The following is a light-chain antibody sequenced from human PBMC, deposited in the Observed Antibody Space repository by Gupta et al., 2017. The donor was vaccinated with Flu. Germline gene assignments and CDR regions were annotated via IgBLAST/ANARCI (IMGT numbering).Light chain of an antibody. CDR2: EVN. V-gene: IGLV2-23*02. J-gene: IGLJ3*02. Sequence: TISSTETNSDVGSVNIVSCLHQTPGESPNILVFEVNMRLSGVTDLFSGSMSVNTAALTITGVQSWDEAHYYCCAYRTRGTANWVFGGGTMLTVL. CDR3: CAYRTRGTANWV. CDR1: NSDVGSVNI.